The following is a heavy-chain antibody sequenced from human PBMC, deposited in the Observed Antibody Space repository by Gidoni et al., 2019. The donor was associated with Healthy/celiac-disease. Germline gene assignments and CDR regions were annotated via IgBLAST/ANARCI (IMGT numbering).Heavy chain of an antibody. D-gene: IGHD5-18*01. V-gene: IGHV3-43*01. CDR1: GFTFADYT. CDR2: ISWDGGST. Sequence: EVQLVESGGVVVQPGGSLGLSCAASGFTFADYTMHWVRQAPGKGLEWVCLISWDGGSTYYADSVKGRFTISRDNSKNSLYLQMNSLRTEDTALYYCAKDVDTAMVTGYYYYYGMDVWGQGTTVTVSS. CDR3: AKDVDTAMVTGYYYYYGMDV. J-gene: IGHJ6*02.